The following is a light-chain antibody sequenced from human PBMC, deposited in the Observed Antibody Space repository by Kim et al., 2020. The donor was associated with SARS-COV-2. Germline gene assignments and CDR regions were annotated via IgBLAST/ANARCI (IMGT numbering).Light chain of an antibody. CDR2: GAS. V-gene: IGKV3-15*01. J-gene: IGKJ5*01. CDR1: QSVSSN. Sequence: VSPGERATLSCSASQSVSSNLAWYQQMPGQAPRLLIYGASTRATGVPARFSGSGSGTEFALTISSLQSEDFALYHCQQYNNWPHTFGQGTRLEIK. CDR3: QQYNNWPHT.